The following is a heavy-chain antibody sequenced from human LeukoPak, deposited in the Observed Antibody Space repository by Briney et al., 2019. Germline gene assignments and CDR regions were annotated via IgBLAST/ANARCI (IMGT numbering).Heavy chain of an antibody. J-gene: IGHJ4*02. V-gene: IGHV3-30*04. CDR2: ISHDGGNK. D-gene: IGHD6-6*01. CDR1: GFTFSSYA. CDR3: ARVVVSSSSDYFDY. Sequence: PGGSLRLSCAASGFTFSSYAMHWVRQAPGKGLEWVAVISHDGGNKYYADSVKGRFTISRDNSKNTLYLQMNSLRAEDTAVHYCARVVVSSSSDYFDYWGQGTLVTVSS.